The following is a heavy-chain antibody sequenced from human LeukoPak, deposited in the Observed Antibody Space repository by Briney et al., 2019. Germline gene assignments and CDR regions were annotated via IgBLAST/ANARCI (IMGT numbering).Heavy chain of an antibody. J-gene: IGHJ4*02. CDR3: GRDLAVAGT. CDR1: GFTFSSYS. V-gene: IGHV3-48*01. Sequence: GGSLRLSCAASGFTFSSYSMNWVRQAPGKGLEWVSYISSSSSTIYYADFVKGRFTISRDNAKNSLYLQMNSLRAEDTAVYYCGRDLAVAGTGGQGPLVTVS. D-gene: IGHD6-19*01. CDR2: ISSSSSTI.